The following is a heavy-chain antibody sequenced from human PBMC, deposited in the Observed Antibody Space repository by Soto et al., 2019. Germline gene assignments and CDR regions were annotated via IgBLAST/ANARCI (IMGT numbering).Heavy chain of an antibody. CDR1: GGSFSGYY. CDR2: ISHSGGT. Sequence: SETLSLTCGLYGGSFSGYYWNWIRQPPGKGLEWIGEISHSGGTNYNPSLKSRVAISGDTSKNQFSLKLTSVAAADTAVYYCARDMVRGVLITVFDSWGQGTLVTTSS. D-gene: IGHD3-10*01. V-gene: IGHV4-34*01. CDR3: ARDMVRGVLITVFDS. J-gene: IGHJ5*01.